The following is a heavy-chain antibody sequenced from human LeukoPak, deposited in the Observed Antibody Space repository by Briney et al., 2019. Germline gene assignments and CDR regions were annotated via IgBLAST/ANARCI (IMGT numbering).Heavy chain of an antibody. CDR3: AKASSSSLYYYYMDV. CDR2: ISRSGSTK. J-gene: IGHJ6*03. Sequence: PGGSLRLSCAASGFTFSDYNMRWIRQAPGKGLEWVSSISRSGSTKYYADSVKGRFTISRDNSKNTLYLQMNSLRAEDTAVYYCAKASSSSLYYYYMDVWGKGTTVTVSS. V-gene: IGHV3-11*01. D-gene: IGHD6-6*01. CDR1: GFTFSDYN.